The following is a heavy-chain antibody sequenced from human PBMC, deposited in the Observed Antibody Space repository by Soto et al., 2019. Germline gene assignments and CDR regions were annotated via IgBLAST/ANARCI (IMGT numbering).Heavy chain of an antibody. V-gene: IGHV4-34*01. CDR1: GGSFSGYY. CDR3: ARDKITGLFDY. Sequence: QVQLQQWGAGLLKPSETLSLTCAVYGGSFSGYYWTWIRQPPGTGLEWIGEINHSGSTNYNPSLKSRVTISAATSKNQFSLKLTSVTAADTAVYYCARDKITGLFDYWGQGTLVTVSS. J-gene: IGHJ4*02. D-gene: IGHD2-8*02. CDR2: INHSGST.